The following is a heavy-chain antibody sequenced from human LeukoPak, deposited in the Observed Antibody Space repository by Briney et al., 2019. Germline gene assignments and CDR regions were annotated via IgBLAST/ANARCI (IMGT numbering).Heavy chain of an antibody. Sequence: GGSLRLSCAAFGFTFSNYGMNWVRQAPGKGPEWVSGISGSGGTTYYADSVKGRFTISRDNSKNSLSLQVSSLRAEDTAVYYCAKTNGYYSDWGQGTLVTVSS. D-gene: IGHD3-22*01. CDR1: GFTFSNYG. V-gene: IGHV3-23*01. CDR2: ISGSGGTT. CDR3: AKTNGYYSD. J-gene: IGHJ4*02.